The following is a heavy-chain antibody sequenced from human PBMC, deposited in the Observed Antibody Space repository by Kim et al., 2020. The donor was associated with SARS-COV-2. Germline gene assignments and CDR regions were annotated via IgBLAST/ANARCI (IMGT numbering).Heavy chain of an antibody. Sequence: ASVKVSCKVSGYTVTELPMHWVRQAPGKGLEWMGGFDVEDGETIYAQKFQGRVILTEDTTTDTAYMEIKSLTSDDTAVYFCATGGGRWLQFNPWGQGTLVTVSA. CDR3: ATGGGRWLQFNP. D-gene: IGHD6-19*01. J-gene: IGHJ5*02. CDR1: GYTVTELP. CDR2: FDVEDGET. V-gene: IGHV1-24*01.